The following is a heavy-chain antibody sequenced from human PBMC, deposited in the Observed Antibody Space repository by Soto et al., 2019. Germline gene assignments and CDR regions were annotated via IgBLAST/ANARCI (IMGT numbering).Heavy chain of an antibody. D-gene: IGHD6-19*01. CDR3: AKDPRQWLSFFDY. CDR2: ISGSGGTT. Sequence: GSLRLSCVASGFTFSNYAMSWVRQAPGKGLEWVSGISGSGGTTYYADSVKGRFTISRDNSKNTLFLQMNSLRAGDTAVYYCAKDPRQWLSFFDYWGQGALVTGSS. CDR1: GFTFSNYA. V-gene: IGHV3-23*01. J-gene: IGHJ4*02.